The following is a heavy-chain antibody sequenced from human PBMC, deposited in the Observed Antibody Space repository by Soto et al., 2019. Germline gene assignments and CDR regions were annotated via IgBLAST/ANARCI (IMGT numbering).Heavy chain of an antibody. V-gene: IGHV3-21*01. Sequence: EVQLVESGGGLVKPGGSLRLSCAASGFTFSSYSMNWVRQAPGKGLEWVSSISSSSSYIYYADSVKGRFIISRDNAKNSLYLQMNSLRAEDTAVYYCARDLVLVPAATHDAFDIWGQGTMVTVSS. J-gene: IGHJ3*02. D-gene: IGHD2-2*01. CDR3: ARDLVLVPAATHDAFDI. CDR2: ISSSSSYI. CDR1: GFTFSSYS.